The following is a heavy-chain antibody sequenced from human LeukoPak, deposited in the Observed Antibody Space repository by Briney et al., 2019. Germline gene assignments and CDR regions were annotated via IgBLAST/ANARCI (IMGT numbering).Heavy chain of an antibody. CDR3: AKGDTGE. Sequence: GSLRLSCAASGFTFSIYWMSWVRQAPGKGLEWVSAIINSDSGAVTYYADSVKGRFTISRDNSKNTLYLQMNSLRAEDTALYYCAKGDTGEWGQGTLVTVSS. D-gene: IGHD3-16*01. J-gene: IGHJ4*02. CDR2: IINSDSGAVT. CDR1: GFTFSIYW. V-gene: IGHV3-23*01.